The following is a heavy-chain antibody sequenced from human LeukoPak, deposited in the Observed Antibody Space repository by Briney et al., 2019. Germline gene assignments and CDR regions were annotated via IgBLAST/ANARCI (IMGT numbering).Heavy chain of an antibody. Sequence: TSETLSLTCTVSGGSISSYYWSWIRQPAGKGLEWIGRIYTSGSTNYNPSLKSRVTMSVDTSKNQFSLKLSSVTAADTAVYYCARDGLDTAMVSRFYYYYYGMDVWGQGTTLTVSS. D-gene: IGHD5-18*01. CDR1: GGSISSYY. CDR2: IYTSGST. V-gene: IGHV4-4*07. CDR3: ARDGLDTAMVSRFYYYYYGMDV. J-gene: IGHJ6*02.